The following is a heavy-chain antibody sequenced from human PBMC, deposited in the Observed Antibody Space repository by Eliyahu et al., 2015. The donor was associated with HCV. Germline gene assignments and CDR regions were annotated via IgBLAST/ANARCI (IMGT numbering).Heavy chain of an antibody. J-gene: IGHJ4*02. D-gene: IGHD3-10*01. Sequence: QVQLVQSGAEVKKPGASVKVSCKASGYTFTSXGISWVRQAPGQGLEWMGWISAYNGNTNYAQKLQGRVTMTTDTSTSTAYMELRSLRSDDTAVYYCAIGWGGYGSGSYLTSGYWGQGTLVTVSS. CDR1: GYTFTSXG. CDR2: ISAYNGNT. CDR3: AIGWGGYGSGSYLTSGY. V-gene: IGHV1-18*01.